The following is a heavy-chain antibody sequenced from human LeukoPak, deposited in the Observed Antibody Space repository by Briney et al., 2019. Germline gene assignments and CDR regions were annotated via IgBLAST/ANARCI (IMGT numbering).Heavy chain of an antibody. Sequence: SETLSLTCTVSGGSISSGGYYWSWIRQHPGKGLEWIGYIYYSGSTYYNPSLKSRVTISVDTSKSQFSLKLSSVTAADTAVYYCARNFYDFWSGYSDAFDIWGQGTMVTVSS. CDR2: IYYSGST. J-gene: IGHJ3*02. CDR3: ARNFYDFWSGYSDAFDI. CDR1: GGSISSGGYY. D-gene: IGHD3-3*01. V-gene: IGHV4-31*03.